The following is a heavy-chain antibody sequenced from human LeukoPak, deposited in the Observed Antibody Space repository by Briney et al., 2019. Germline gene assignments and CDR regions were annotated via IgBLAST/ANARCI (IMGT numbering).Heavy chain of an antibody. D-gene: IGHD6-19*01. CDR2: IYSSGIT. CDR1: GGSISSYY. V-gene: IGHV4-4*07. Sequence: SETLSLTCTVSGGSISSYYWSWIRQPAGKGLEWIGRIYSSGITSCNPSLKSRVTMSVDTSKNQVSLKLSSVTAADTAVYYCARDKSIAVAGSRFDPWGQGTLVTVSS. CDR3: ARDKSIAVAGSRFDP. J-gene: IGHJ5*02.